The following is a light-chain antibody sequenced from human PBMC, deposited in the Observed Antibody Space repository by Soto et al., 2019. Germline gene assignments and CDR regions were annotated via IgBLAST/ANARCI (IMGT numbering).Light chain of an antibody. V-gene: IGLV2-14*03. CDR1: SSDVGGYNY. CDR2: DVS. CDR3: SSYTSSSPPYV. Sequence: QSALTQPASVSGSPGQSITISCTGTSSDVGGYNYVSWYQQHPGKAPKLMIHDVSNRPSGVSNRFSGSKSGNTASLTISGLQAEDEADYYCSSYTSSSPPYVFGTGTKVTVL. J-gene: IGLJ1*01.